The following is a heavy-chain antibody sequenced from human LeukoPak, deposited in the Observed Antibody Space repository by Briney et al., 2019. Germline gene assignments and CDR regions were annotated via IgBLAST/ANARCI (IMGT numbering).Heavy chain of an antibody. CDR3: AKDWVAVAGTNWFDP. D-gene: IGHD6-19*01. CDR2: ISGSGGST. J-gene: IGHJ5*02. Sequence: PGGSLRLSCVASGFTFSSYAMSWVRQAPGKGLEWVSAISGSGGSTYYADSVKGRFTISRDNSKNTLYLQMNSLRAEDTAVYYCAKDWVAVAGTNWFDPWGQGTLVTVSS. CDR1: GFTFSSYA. V-gene: IGHV3-23*01.